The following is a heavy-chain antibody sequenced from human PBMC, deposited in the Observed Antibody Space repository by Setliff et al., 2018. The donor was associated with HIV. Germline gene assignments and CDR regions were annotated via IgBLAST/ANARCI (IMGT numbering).Heavy chain of an antibody. CDR1: GFSLSTSGVG. V-gene: IGHV2-5*01. D-gene: IGHD3-22*01. CDR2: IYWNDDK. CDR3: AHRSGEYYYDSSGSFDY. Sequence: SGPTLVNPTQTLTLTCTFSGFSLSTSGVGVGWIRQPPGKALEWLALIYWNDDKSYSTSLKSRLTITKDTSKNQVVLTMTNMDPVDTATYYCAHRSGEYYYDSSGSFDYWGQGTLVTVSS. J-gene: IGHJ4*02.